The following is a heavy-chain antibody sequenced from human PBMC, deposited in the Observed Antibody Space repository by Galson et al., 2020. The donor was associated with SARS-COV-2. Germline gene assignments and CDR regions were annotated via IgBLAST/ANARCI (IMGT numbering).Heavy chain of an antibody. V-gene: IGHV1-18*01. CDR1: GYTFTSYC. J-gene: IGHJ6*02. CDR2: ISTYNDNT. CDR3: VRGLSGDWPYYYFYGMDV. D-gene: IGHD2-21*02. Sequence: ASVKVSCKASGYTFTSYCFSWVRQAPGQGLEWMGWISTYNDNTNYAQNLQGRVTMTTDTSTSTAYMELSSLRSDDTAVYYCVRGLSGDWPYYYFYGMDVWGQGTTVTVSS.